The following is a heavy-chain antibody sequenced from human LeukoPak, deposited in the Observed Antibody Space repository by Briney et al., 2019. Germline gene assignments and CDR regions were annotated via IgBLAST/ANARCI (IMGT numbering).Heavy chain of an antibody. Sequence: ASVKVSCKTSGYTFTGQYLHWVRQAPGQGLEWMGWIKPSSGATNYAQKFRGRVTMTRDTSNRTSYMELSRLRSDDTALYYCASCYYDSSGYYYFDYWGQGTLVTVSS. CDR2: IKPSSGAT. CDR1: GYTFTGQY. V-gene: IGHV1-2*02. CDR3: ASCYYDSSGYYYFDY. J-gene: IGHJ4*02. D-gene: IGHD3-22*01.